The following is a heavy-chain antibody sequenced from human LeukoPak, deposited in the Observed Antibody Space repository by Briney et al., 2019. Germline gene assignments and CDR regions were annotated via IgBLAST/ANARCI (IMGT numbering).Heavy chain of an antibody. CDR1: GFTSSSYA. J-gene: IGHJ4*02. Sequence: GGSLRLSCAASGFTSSSYAMSWVRQAPGKGLEWVSAISGSGGSTYYADSVKGRFTISRDNSKNTLYLQMNSLRAEDTAVYYCAKDQVYCSGGSCFPYFDYWGQGALVTVSS. D-gene: IGHD2-15*01. CDR3: AKDQVYCSGGSCFPYFDY. CDR2: ISGSGGST. V-gene: IGHV3-23*01.